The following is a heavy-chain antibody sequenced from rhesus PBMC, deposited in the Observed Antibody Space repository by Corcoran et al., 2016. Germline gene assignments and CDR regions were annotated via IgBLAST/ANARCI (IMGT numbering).Heavy chain of an antibody. V-gene: IGHV3S42*01. CDR1: GFTFSSYW. D-gene: IGHD6-13*01. Sequence: EVQLVESGGGLAKPGGSLRLSCAASGFTFSSYWMNWVRQPPGKGLEWISAIKCCGRSTYYADSVKGRITISRDNSKNTLSLQMNSRRAEDTAVYYCAKEDSSWSEGYGLDSWGQGVVVTVSS. CDR3: AKEDSSWSEGYGLDS. J-gene: IGHJ6*01. CDR2: IKCCGRST.